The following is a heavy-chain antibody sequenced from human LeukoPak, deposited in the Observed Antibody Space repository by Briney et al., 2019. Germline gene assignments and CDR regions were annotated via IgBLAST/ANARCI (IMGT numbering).Heavy chain of an antibody. CDR1: GFTFSSYA. CDR2: ISGSGGDT. J-gene: IGHJ4*02. D-gene: IGHD6-6*01. Sequence: PGGSLRLSCAASGFTFSSYAMSWVRQAPGKGLEWVSAISGSGGDTCYADSVKGRFTISRDNSKNTLYLQMNSLRAEDTAVYYCARKQRGIAARSEVPPTNWGQGTLVTVSS. CDR3: ARKQRGIAARSEVPPTN. V-gene: IGHV3-23*01.